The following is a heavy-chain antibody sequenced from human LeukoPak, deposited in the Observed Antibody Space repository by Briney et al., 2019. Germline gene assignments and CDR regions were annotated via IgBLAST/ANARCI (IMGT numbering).Heavy chain of an antibody. CDR3: ARALSSGWYVFDY. J-gene: IGHJ4*02. V-gene: IGHV3-13*05. CDR2: IGAAGDP. Sequence: GGSLRLSCAASGFTFSSYDMHWVRQPTGKGLEWVSAIGAAGDPYYPGSVKGRFTISRENAKNSLYLQMNSLRAGDTAEYYCARALSSGWYVFDYWGQGTLVTVSS. D-gene: IGHD6-19*01. CDR1: GFTFSSYD.